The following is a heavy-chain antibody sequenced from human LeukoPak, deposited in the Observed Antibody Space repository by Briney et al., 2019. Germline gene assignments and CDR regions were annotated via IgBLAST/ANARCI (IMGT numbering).Heavy chain of an antibody. CDR3: AKYMGGRPTYSYFYYGMDV. CDR2: ISGSSGGT. CDR1: GFTFSSYA. D-gene: IGHD5-12*01. J-gene: IGHJ6*02. V-gene: IGHV3-23*01. Sequence: GGSLRLSCAASGFTFSSYAMSWVREAPGKGLEWVSAISGSSGGTYYADSVKGRFTISRDNSKNTLYLQMNSLRAEDTALYYCAKYMGGRPTYSYFYYGMDVWGQGTTVTVSS.